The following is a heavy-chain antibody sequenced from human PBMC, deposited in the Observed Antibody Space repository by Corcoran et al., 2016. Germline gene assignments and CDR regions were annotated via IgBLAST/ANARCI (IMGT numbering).Heavy chain of an antibody. J-gene: IGHJ4*02. Sequence: EVQLVESGGGLVQPGGSLRLSCAASGFTFSSYRMNWVRQAPGKGLEWVSYISSSSSTIYYADSVKGRFTISRDNAKKSLYLQMSRLRAEDTAVYYCARRDGVYYFDYWGQGTLVTVSS. CDR2: ISSSSSTI. D-gene: IGHD4-17*01. CDR1: GFTFSSYR. V-gene: IGHV3-48*04. CDR3: ARRDGVYYFDY.